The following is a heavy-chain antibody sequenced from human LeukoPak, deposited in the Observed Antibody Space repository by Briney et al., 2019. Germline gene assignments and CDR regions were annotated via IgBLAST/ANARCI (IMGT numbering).Heavy chain of an antibody. CDR2: IYHSGST. V-gene: IGHV4-4*02. D-gene: IGHD3-10*01. CDR3: ASADGSGSSPNLSDAFDI. J-gene: IGHJ3*02. CDR1: GGSISSSNW. Sequence: SETLSLTCAVSGGSISSSNWWSWVRPPPGKGLEWIGEIYHSGSTNYNPSLKSRVTISVDKSKNQFSLKLSSVTAADTAVYYCASADGSGSSPNLSDAFDIWGQGTMVTVSS.